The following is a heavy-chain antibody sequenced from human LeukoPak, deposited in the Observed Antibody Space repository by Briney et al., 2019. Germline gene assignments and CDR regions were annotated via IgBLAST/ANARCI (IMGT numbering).Heavy chain of an antibody. V-gene: IGHV1-18*01. CDR1: GYTFTIYG. Sequence: ASVKVSCKTSGYTFTIYGISWVRQAPGQGLEWMGLISAYGNTNYAQNLQGRVTMTTDTSTSTAYMELRSLRSDDTAVYYCARRVAVARRDAFDIWGQGTMVTVSS. CDR2: ISAYGNT. J-gene: IGHJ3*02. D-gene: IGHD6-19*01. CDR3: ARRVAVARRDAFDI.